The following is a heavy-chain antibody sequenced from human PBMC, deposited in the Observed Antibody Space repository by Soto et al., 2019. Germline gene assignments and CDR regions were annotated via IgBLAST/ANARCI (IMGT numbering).Heavy chain of an antibody. V-gene: IGHV1-69*02. Sequence: QVQLVQSGAEVKKPGSSVKVSCKASGGTFSSYTISWVRQAPGQGLEWMGRIIPILGIANYAQKFQGRVTITADKSTSTAYMELSSLRSEDTAVYYCARMYYHSSGYYVSYFDFWGQGTLVTVSS. CDR2: IIPILGIA. J-gene: IGHJ4*02. CDR3: ARMYYHSSGYYVSYFDF. CDR1: GGTFSSYT. D-gene: IGHD3-22*01.